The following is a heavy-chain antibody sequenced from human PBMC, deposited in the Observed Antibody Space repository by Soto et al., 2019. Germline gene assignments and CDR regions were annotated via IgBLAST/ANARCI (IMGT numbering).Heavy chain of an antibody. CDR2: IIPIIGAP. J-gene: IGHJ6*04. D-gene: IGHD1-1*01. CDR1: GDILSGYT. Sequence: VELEQSGAEVKKPGSSVKVSCTTSGDILSGYTFSWVRQAPGQGLEWMGRIIPIIGAPFSTQKFQDRVAFTADISTNTVCLDLRSPTSEDTAVYYCARMSGTTEWTGGMDVWGTGTTVTVPS. CDR3: ARMSGTTEWTGGMDV. V-gene: IGHV1-69*08.